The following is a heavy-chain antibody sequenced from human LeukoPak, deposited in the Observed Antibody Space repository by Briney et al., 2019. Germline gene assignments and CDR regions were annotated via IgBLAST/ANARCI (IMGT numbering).Heavy chain of an antibody. D-gene: IGHD3-22*01. CDR2: MYYSGST. Sequence: SETLSLTCTVSGGSISSGDYYWSWIRQPPRKGLEWIAYMYYSGSTYYNPSLKSRVTMSADTSKNQLSLKLSSVTAADTAVYYCARPYYYDSRIDPWGQGTLVTVSS. J-gene: IGHJ5*02. CDR1: GGSISSGDYY. V-gene: IGHV4-30-4*01. CDR3: ARPYYYDSRIDP.